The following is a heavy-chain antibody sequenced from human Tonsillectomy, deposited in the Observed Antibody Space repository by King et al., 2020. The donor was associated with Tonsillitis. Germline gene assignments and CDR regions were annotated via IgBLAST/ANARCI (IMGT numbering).Heavy chain of an antibody. CDR2: ISSSSGYI. Sequence: EVQLVESGGGLVKPGGSLRLSCAASGFTFSSYSMNWVRQAPGKGLEWVSSISSSSGYIYYADSVKGRFSISRDNAKNSLYLQMNSLRAEDTAVYYCARGRGGDSGYFLRHYYYGMDVWGQGTTVTVSS. V-gene: IGHV3-21*01. J-gene: IGHJ6*02. D-gene: IGHD5-12*01. CDR3: ARGRGGDSGYFLRHYYYGMDV. CDR1: GFTFSSYS.